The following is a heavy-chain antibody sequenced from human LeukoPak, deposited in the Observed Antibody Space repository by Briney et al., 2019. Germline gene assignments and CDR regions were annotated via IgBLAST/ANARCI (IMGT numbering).Heavy chain of an antibody. CDR3: ARGWDYDSGGRPTAYVY. CDR2: INAGHGNT. CDR1: GYTFTNYA. V-gene: IGHV1-3*01. D-gene: IGHD3-22*01. J-gene: IGHJ4*02. Sequence: GASVKVSCKASGYTFTNYALHWVRQAPGQRLEWMGWINAGHGNTKYSQKFQGRVTITRDTSASTAYMELSSLRSEDTAIYYCARGWDYDSGGRPTAYVYWGQGTLVSVSS.